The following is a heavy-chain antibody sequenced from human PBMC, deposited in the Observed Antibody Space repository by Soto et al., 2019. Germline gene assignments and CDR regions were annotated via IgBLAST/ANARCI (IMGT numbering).Heavy chain of an antibody. CDR3: ARGSYYDILTGYYNDY. CDR2: ISYDGSNK. V-gene: IGHV3-30-3*01. D-gene: IGHD3-9*01. Sequence: QVQLVESGGGVVQPGRSLRLSCAASGFTFSSYAMHWVRQAPGKGLEWVAVISYDGSNKYYADSVKGRFTISRDNSKNTRYLQMNSLRAEDTAVYYCARGSYYDILTGYYNDYWGQGTLVTVSS. J-gene: IGHJ4*02. CDR1: GFTFSSYA.